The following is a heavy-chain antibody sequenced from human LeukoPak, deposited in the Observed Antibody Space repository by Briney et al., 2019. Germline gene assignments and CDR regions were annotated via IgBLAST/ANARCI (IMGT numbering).Heavy chain of an antibody. Sequence: KPSETLSLTCTVSGGSISSSSYYWSWIRQPAGKGLEWIGRIYTSGSTNYNPSLKSRVTMSVDTSKNQFSLKLSSVTAADTAVYYCARDYLNWFDPWGQGTLVTVSS. J-gene: IGHJ5*02. CDR3: ARDYLNWFDP. V-gene: IGHV4-61*02. CDR2: IYTSGST. CDR1: GGSISSSSYY.